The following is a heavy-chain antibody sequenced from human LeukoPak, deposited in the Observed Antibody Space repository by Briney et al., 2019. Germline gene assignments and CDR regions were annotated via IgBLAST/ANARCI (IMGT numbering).Heavy chain of an antibody. V-gene: IGHV1-2*02. CDR2: INPNSGGT. D-gene: IGHD3-9*01. CDR3: ARRNILTGYYVGHDTLRNSNYYYYYMDV. J-gene: IGHJ6*03. Sequence: ASVKVSCKASGYTFTGYYMHWVRQAPGQGLEWMGWINPNSGGTNYAQKFQGRVTMTRDKSISTAYMELSRLRSDDTAVYYCARRNILTGYYVGHDTLRNSNYYYYYMDVWGKGTTVTVSS. CDR1: GYTFTGYY.